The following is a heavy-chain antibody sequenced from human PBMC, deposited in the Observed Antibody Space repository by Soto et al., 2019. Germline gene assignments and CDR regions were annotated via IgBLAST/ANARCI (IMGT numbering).Heavy chain of an antibody. CDR3: ALVLYFDWSLPDETDY. D-gene: IGHD3-9*01. J-gene: IGHJ4*02. CDR2: INPSGGST. V-gene: IGHV1-46*01. CDR1: GYTFTSYY. Sequence: ASVKVSCKASGYTFTSYYMHWVRQAPGQGLEWMGIINPSGGSTSYAQKFQGRVTMTRDTSTSTVYMELSSLRSEDTAVYYCALVLYFDWSLPDETDYSGQGTLVTVSS.